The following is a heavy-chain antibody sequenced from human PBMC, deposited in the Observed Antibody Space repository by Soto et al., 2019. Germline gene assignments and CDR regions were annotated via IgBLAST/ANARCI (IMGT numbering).Heavy chain of an antibody. V-gene: IGHV4-4*07. Sequence: SETLSLTCTVSAGSISSYYVSWIRQSAGKGLEWIGRIDTRGTTNYNPSLKSRGTMSVDAAKNHFSLNLSSVPAADTAVYYCARGPRGYVYYHGMDVWGQGTTVTVS. J-gene: IGHJ6*02. CDR1: AGSISSYY. CDR3: ARGPRGYVYYHGMDV. D-gene: IGHD3-10*01. CDR2: IDTRGTT.